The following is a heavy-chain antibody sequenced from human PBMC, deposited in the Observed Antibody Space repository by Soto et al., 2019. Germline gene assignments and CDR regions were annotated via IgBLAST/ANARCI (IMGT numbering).Heavy chain of an antibody. CDR2: IYHSGST. J-gene: IGHJ4*02. CDR1: GGSISSGGYS. D-gene: IGHD4-4*01. V-gene: IGHV4-30-2*01. CDR3: DRGMNTVTTLDY. Sequence: QLQLQESGSGLVKPSQTLSLTCAVSGGSISSGGYSCSWIRQPPGKGLEWIGYIYHSGSTYYNPSLKSRVTISVDRSKNQFSLKLSSVTAPDTAVYYCDRGMNTVTTLDYWGQGTLVTVSS.